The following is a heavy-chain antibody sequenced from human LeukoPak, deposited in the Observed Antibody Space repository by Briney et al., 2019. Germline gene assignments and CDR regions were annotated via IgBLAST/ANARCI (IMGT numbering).Heavy chain of an antibody. V-gene: IGHV3-53*01. CDR3: ARGRGTYYFDY. CDR1: GFTVSNNY. D-gene: IGHD3-10*01. CDR2: LYSGGNT. Sequence: PGGSLRLSCAASGFTVSNNYMSWVRQAPGKGLECVSVLYSGGNTYYADSVKGRFTISRDNSKNTLYLQMNSLRAEDTAVYYCARGRGTYYFDYWGQGTLVTVSS. J-gene: IGHJ4*02.